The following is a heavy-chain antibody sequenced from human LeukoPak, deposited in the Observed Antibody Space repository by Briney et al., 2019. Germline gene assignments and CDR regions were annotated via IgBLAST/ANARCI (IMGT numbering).Heavy chain of an antibody. D-gene: IGHD1-26*01. V-gene: IGHV1-2*02. CDR3: ARGRELVVDAFDI. CDR1: GVTFTGYY. CDR2: INPNSGGT. J-gene: IGHJ3*02. Sequence: ASVKVCCKASGVTFTGYYMHWVRQAPGQGLEWMGWINPNSGGTNYAQKFKGRVTMTTDTSTSTVYMELRSLRSDDTAVYYCARGRELVVDAFDIWGQGTMVTVSS.